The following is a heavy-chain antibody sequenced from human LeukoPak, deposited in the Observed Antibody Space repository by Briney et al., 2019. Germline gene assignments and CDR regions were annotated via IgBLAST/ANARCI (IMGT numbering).Heavy chain of an antibody. Sequence: ASVKVSCKASGHIFTDYYVHWVRQAPGQGLEWMGWMNPNSGVTNYAQKFQVRVTMTGDTSISTAYMELSRLRSDDTAVYYCARDLRLAVSGTGGFDIWGQGTVVTVSS. D-gene: IGHD6-19*01. CDR1: GHIFTDYY. CDR3: ARDLRLAVSGTGGFDI. J-gene: IGHJ3*02. CDR2: MNPNSGVT. V-gene: IGHV1-2*02.